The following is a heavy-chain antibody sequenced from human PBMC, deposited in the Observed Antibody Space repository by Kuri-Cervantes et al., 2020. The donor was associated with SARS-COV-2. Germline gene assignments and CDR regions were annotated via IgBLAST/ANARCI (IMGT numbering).Heavy chain of an antibody. V-gene: IGHV1-2*02. CDR2: INPNSGGT. CDR3: AREGGGDPLVLGFGVVIHDAFDI. J-gene: IGHJ3*02. D-gene: IGHD3-3*01. Sequence: GGSLRLSCKASGYTFTGYYMHWVRQAPGQGLEWMGWINPNSGGTNYAQKLQGRVTMTTDTSTSTAYMELRSLRSDDTAVYYCAREGGGDPLVLGFGVVIHDAFDIWGQGTMVTVSS. CDR1: GYTFTGYY.